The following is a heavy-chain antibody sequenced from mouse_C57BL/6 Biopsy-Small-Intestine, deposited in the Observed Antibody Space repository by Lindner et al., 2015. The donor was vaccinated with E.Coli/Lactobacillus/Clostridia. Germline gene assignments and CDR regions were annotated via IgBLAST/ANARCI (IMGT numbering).Heavy chain of an antibody. J-gene: IGHJ2*01. CDR3: AKGYYYDTESYFDY. Sequence: SVKVSCKASGYRFNCCGITWVRQAPGRGLEWMGWISPYNGNTEYAQKFQGRVAMTTDTSTSTAYMELTSLRSDDTAVYYCAKGYYYDTESYFDYWGQGTLVTVSS. CDR1: GYRFNCCG. V-gene: IGHV14-4*02. CDR2: ISPYNGNT. D-gene: IGHD1-1*02.